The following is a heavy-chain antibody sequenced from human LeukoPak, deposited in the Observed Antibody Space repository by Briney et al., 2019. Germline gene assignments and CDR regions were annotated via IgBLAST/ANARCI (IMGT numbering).Heavy chain of an antibody. J-gene: IGHJ4*02. CDR3: ARQYGSGSAYTPVVDL. CDR1: GGSISRDY. CDR2: IYYSGST. D-gene: IGHD3-10*01. Sequence: SETLSLTCTVSGGSISRDYWSWIRQPPGKGLEWIGSIYYSGSTYYNPTLKSRVTISVDTSKNQFSLKLSSLTAAETAVYYCARQYGSGSAYTPVVDLWGQGTLVTVSS. V-gene: IGHV4-59*05.